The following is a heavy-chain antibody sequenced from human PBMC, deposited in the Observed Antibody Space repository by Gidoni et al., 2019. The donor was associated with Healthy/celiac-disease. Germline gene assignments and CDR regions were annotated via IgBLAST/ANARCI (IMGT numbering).Heavy chain of an antibody. V-gene: IGHV3-20*04. J-gene: IGHJ4*02. CDR1: AFTFDVYG. Sequence: EVQLVASGGGVVRLGGSLCLSCAASAFTFDVYGMSWVSHAPGKGLEWVSGINWNGGSTGYADSVKGRFTISRDNAKNSLYLQMNSLRAEDTALYYCARDRGSLKSSGCFDYWGQGTLVTVSS. CDR2: INWNGGST. D-gene: IGHD3-22*01. CDR3: ARDRGSLKSSGCFDY.